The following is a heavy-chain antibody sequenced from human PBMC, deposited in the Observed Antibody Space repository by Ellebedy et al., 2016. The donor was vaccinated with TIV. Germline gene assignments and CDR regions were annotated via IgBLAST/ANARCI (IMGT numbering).Heavy chain of an antibody. V-gene: IGHV4-61*01. CDR2: IYHSGST. Sequence: MPSETLSLTCTVSGGSVSSDSYYWTWIRQPPGKGLEWIGYIYHSGSTNYNPSRNSRVTISVDTSKNQFSLKLGSVTAADTAVYYCGRVGWELPRGDSWGQGTLVTVSS. D-gene: IGHD1-26*01. CDR1: GGSVSSDSYY. CDR3: GRVGWELPRGDS. J-gene: IGHJ4*02.